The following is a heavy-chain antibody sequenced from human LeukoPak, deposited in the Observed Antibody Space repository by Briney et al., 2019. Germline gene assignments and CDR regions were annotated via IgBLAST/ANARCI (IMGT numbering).Heavy chain of an antibody. CDR1: GGSISSYY. J-gene: IGHJ5*02. D-gene: IGHD3-10*01. V-gene: IGHV4-59*01. CDR3: ARDLGYYGSGSYLSS. CDR2: IYYSGST. Sequence: TSETLSLTCTVSGGSISSYYWSWIRQPPGKGLEWIGYIYYSGSTNYNPSLKSRVTISVDTSKNQFSLKLSSVTAADTAVYYCARDLGYYGSGSYLSSWGQGTLVTVSS.